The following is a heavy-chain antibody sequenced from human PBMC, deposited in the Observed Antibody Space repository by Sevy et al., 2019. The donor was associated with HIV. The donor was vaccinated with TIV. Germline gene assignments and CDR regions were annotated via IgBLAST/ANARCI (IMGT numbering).Heavy chain of an antibody. V-gene: IGHV1-2*02. CDR2: INPNSGGT. J-gene: IGHJ3*02. Sequence: ASVKVSCKASGYTFTGYYMHWVRQAPGQGLEWMGWINPNSGGTNYAQKFQGRVTMTRDTSISTAYMELSRLRSDDTAVYYCARSFGAGNPDAFDIWGQVTMVTVSS. CDR3: ARSFGAGNPDAFDI. D-gene: IGHD3-10*01. CDR1: GYTFTGYY.